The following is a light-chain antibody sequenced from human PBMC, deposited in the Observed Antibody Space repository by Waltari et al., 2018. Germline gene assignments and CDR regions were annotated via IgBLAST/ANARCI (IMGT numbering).Light chain of an antibody. CDR2: RIY. CDR3: AAWDDSLSGWV. V-gene: IGLV1-47*01. CDR1: SSNIGNNY. Sequence: QSVLTQPPSASGTPGQRGTISCSGGSSNIGNNYLFWYQQLSGTAPKLLIYRIYQRPSGVPDRFSVSKSGASASLAISGRRSEDEADYYCAAWDDSLSGWVFGGGTKLTVL. J-gene: IGLJ3*02.